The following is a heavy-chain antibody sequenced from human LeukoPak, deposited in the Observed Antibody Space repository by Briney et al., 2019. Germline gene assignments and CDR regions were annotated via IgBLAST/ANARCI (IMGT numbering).Heavy chain of an antibody. J-gene: IGHJ4*02. CDR2: IYYSGST. CDR1: GGSISTSNYY. CDR3: ARAPPAGTFDY. V-gene: IGHV4-39*07. Sequence: SETLSLTCSVSGGSISTSNYYWGWIRQPPGKGLEWIGSIYYSGSTYYNPSLKSRVTISVDTSKNQFSLKLSSVTAADTAVYYCARAPPAGTFDYWGQGTLVTVSS. D-gene: IGHD1-1*01.